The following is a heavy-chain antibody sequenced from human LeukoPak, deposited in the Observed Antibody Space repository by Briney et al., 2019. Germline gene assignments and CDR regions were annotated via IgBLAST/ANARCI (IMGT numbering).Heavy chain of an antibody. CDR2: ISAYNGNT. D-gene: IGHD2-2*01. J-gene: IGHJ4*02. CDR1: GGTFSSYA. CDR3: ARERVEYQLLSKREVYHFDY. Sequence: ASVKVSCKASGGTFSSYAISWVRQAPGQGLEWMGWISAYNGNTNYAQKLQGRVTMTTDTSTSTAYMELRSLRSDDTAVYYCARERVEYQLLSKREVYHFDYWGQGILVTVSS. V-gene: IGHV1-18*01.